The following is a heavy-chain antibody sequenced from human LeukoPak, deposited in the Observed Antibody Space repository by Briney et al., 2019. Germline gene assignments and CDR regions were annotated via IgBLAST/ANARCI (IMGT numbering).Heavy chain of an antibody. Sequence: ASVKVSCKASGYTFTSYYMHWVRQAPGQGLEWMGIINPSGGSTSYAQKFQGRVTMTRDTSTSTVYMELSSLRSEDTAVYYCARAACSGGSCYRYYFDYWGQGTLSPSPQ. V-gene: IGHV1-46*01. J-gene: IGHJ4*02. CDR2: INPSGGST. CDR1: GYTFTSYY. D-gene: IGHD2-15*01. CDR3: ARAACSGGSCYRYYFDY.